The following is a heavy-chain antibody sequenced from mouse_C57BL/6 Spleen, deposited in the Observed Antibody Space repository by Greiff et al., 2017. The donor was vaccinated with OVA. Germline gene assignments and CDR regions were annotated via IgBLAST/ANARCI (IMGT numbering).Heavy chain of an antibody. CDR1: GFTFSSYG. D-gene: IGHD2-13*01. J-gene: IGHJ3*01. CDR3: ARHDWAY. Sequence: EVMLVESGGDLVKPGGSLKLSCAASGFTFSSYGMSWVRQTPDKRLEWVATISSGGSYTYYPDSVKGRFTISRDNAKNTLYLQMSSLKSEDTAMYYCARHDWAYWGQGTLVTVSA. V-gene: IGHV5-6*02. CDR2: ISSGGSYT.